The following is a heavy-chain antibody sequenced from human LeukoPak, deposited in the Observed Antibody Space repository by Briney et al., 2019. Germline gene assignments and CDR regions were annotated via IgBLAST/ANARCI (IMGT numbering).Heavy chain of an antibody. V-gene: IGHV3-30-3*01. D-gene: IGHD6-13*01. CDR3: ARDIRYSSSWRFDY. J-gene: IGHJ4*02. Sequence: GGSLRLSCAASGFTFSSYAMHWVRQAPGKGLEWVAVISFDGSNKYYADSVKGRFTIPRDNSKNTLYLQVNGLRAEDTAVYYCARDIRYSSSWRFDYWGQGTLVTVSS. CDR1: GFTFSSYA. CDR2: ISFDGSNK.